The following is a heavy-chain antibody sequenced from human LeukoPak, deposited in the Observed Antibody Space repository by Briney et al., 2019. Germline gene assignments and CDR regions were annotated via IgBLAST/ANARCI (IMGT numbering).Heavy chain of an antibody. J-gene: IGHJ4*02. Sequence: GGSLRLSCAASGLTFNNYWMHWVRQAPGKGLVWVSRINSDGSTTDYADSVKGRFTVSRDNAKNTLYMQMNSLRAEDTAVYYCAREDFWSRYFCDYWGQGTLVTVFS. CDR3: AREDFWSRYFCDY. CDR2: INSDGSTT. CDR1: GLTFNNYW. D-gene: IGHD3-3*01. V-gene: IGHV3-74*01.